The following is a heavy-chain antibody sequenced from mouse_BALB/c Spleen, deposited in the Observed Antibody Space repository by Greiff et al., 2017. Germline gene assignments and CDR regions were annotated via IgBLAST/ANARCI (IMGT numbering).Heavy chain of an antibody. Sequence: VQVVESGPGLVAPSQSLSITCTVSGFSLSRYSVHWVRQPPGKGLEWLGMIWGGGSTDYNSALKSRLSISKDNSKSQVFLTMNSLQTDDTAMYYCASYYYDEAWFAYWGQGTLVTVSA. J-gene: IGHJ3*01. V-gene: IGHV2-6-4*01. CDR2: IWGGGST. CDR1: GFSLSRYS. CDR3: ASYYYDEAWFAY. D-gene: IGHD2-4*01.